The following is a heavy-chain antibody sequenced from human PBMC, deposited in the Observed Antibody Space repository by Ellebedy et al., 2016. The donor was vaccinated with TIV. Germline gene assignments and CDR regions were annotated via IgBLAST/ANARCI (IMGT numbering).Heavy chain of an antibody. J-gene: IGHJ6*02. CDR2: IYHTGNT. Sequence: PSETLSLTCTVSGGSVSSGGYFWSWIRQSPGKGLEWIGYIYHTGNTNYSPSLKSRVTISMDTSKNHFSLKLGSVTAADTAVYYCARETYDILTGYSSGMDVWGQGTTVVVSS. V-gene: IGHV4-61*03. D-gene: IGHD3-9*01. CDR3: ARETYDILTGYSSGMDV. CDR1: GGSVSSGGYF.